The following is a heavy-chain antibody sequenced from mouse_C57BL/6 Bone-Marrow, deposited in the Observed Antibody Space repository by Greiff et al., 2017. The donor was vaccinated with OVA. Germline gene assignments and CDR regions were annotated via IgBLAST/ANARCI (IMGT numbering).Heavy chain of an antibody. CDR2: IWSGGST. J-gene: IGHJ3*01. CDR1: GFSLTSYG. CDR3: ASPSWG. V-gene: IGHV2-2*01. Sequence: QVQLKESGPGLVQPSQSLSITCTVSGFSLTSYGVHWVRQSPGKGLEWLGVIWSGGSTDYNAAFISRLSISKDNSKSQVFFKMNSLQADDTAIYYCASPSWGWGQGILVTVSA.